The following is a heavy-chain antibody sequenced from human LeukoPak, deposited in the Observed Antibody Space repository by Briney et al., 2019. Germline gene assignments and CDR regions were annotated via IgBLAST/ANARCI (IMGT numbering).Heavy chain of an antibody. V-gene: IGHV4-59*01. D-gene: IGHD3-22*01. CDR2: IYYSGST. CDR3: ARDRDSSGYYDAFDI. Sequence: SETLSLTCTVSGGSISSYYWSWIRQPPGKGLEWIGDIYYSGSTNYNPSLKSRVTISVDTSKNQFSLKLSSVTAADTAVYYCARDRDSSGYYDAFDIWGQGTMVTVSS. CDR1: GGSISSYY. J-gene: IGHJ3*02.